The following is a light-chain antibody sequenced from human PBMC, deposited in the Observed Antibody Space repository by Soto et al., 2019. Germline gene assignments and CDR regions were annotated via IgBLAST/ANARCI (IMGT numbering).Light chain of an antibody. J-gene: IGKJ3*01. CDR2: SAT. Sequence: DIQMTQSPSSLSASVGDRVTITCRASQTIYQALNWYHQKPGKAPRLLISSATALQRGVPSRFSGSGYGAEFTLIISSLLHEDFGTYYCQQSFTSIFTFGPGTKVDV. CDR1: QTIYQA. V-gene: IGKV1-39*01. CDR3: QQSFTSIFT.